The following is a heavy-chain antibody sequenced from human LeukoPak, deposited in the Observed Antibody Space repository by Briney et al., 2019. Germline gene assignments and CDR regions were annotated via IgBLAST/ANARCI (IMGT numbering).Heavy chain of an antibody. CDR3: ARQAGYSYGSDYFDY. CDR2: IYYSGST. D-gene: IGHD5-18*01. Sequence: PSETLSLTCAVYGGSFSSYYWGWIRQPPGKGLEWIGSIYYSGSTYYNPSLKSRVTISVDTSKNQFSLKLSSVTAADTAVYYCARQAGYSYGSDYFDYWGQGTLVTVSS. CDR1: GGSFSSYY. J-gene: IGHJ4*02. V-gene: IGHV4-39*01.